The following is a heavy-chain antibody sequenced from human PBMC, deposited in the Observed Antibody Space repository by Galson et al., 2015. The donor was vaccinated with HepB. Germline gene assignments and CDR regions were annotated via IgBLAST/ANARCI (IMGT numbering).Heavy chain of an antibody. CDR3: AREAKSSGWFSAFDI. V-gene: IGHV4-59*02. D-gene: IGHD6-19*01. J-gene: IGHJ3*02. Sequence: ETLSLTCTVSGDSVSSYYWSWIRQPPGKGLEWIGHIYDSGSTNYNPSLKSRVTISVDTSTNQFSLKLRSVTAADTALYYCAREAKSSGWFSAFDIWGQGTMVTVSS. CDR2: IYDSGST. CDR1: GDSVSSYY.